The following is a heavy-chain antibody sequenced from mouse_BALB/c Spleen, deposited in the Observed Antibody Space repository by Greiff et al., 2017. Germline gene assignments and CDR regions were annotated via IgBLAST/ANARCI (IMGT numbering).Heavy chain of an antibody. V-gene: IGHV5-6-2*01. CDR3: ARHGNYEGWFAY. Sequence: EVKLMESGGDLVKPGGSLKLSCAASGFTFSSYYMSWVRQTPEKRLELVAAINSNGGSTYYPDTVKGRFTISRDNAKNTLYLQMSSLKSEDTALYYCARHGNYEGWFAYWGQGTLVTVSA. CDR1: GFTFSSYY. CDR2: INSNGGST. D-gene: IGHD2-1*01. J-gene: IGHJ3*01.